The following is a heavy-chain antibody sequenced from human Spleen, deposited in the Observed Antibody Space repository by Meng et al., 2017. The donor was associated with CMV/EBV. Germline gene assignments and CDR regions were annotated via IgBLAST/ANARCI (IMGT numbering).Heavy chain of an antibody. CDR2: AYYKFEWYN. D-gene: IGHD1-26*01. J-gene: IGHJ4*02. CDR3: TRESGSYHFDY. CDR1: GDSVSVSRAA. V-gene: IGHV6-1*01. Sequence: ISGDSVSVSRAAWNWIEQAPSRSLEWLGRAYYKFEWYNGYAVSVKSRITINPDTSKNQFSLQLNSVTPGNTAVYYCTRESGSYHFDYWGQGTLVTVSS.